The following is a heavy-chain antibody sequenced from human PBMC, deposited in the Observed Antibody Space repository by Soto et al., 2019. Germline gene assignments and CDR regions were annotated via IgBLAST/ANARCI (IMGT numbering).Heavy chain of an antibody. CDR3: ARGPIGDAAMVTNYFDY. Sequence: GGSLRLSCGASGFTFSNYAIHWVRQAPGKGLEWVAVLSFDGNNIHYADSVKGRFTVSRDNPKNTLFLQMNSLRPEDTALYYCARGPIGDAAMVTNYFDYWGQGTQVTVSS. CDR2: LSFDGNNI. J-gene: IGHJ4*02. V-gene: IGHV3-30-3*01. CDR1: GFTFSNYA. D-gene: IGHD5-18*01.